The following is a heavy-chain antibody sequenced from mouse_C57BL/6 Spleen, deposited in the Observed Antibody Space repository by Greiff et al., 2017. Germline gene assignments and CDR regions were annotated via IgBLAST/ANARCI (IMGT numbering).Heavy chain of an antibody. V-gene: IGHV1-69*01. CDR3: ARGYSKDYFDY. J-gene: IGHJ2*01. D-gene: IGHD2-5*01. CDR1: GYTFTSYW. CDR2: IDPSDSYT. Sequence: VQLQQPGAELVMPGASVKLSCKASGYTFTSYWMHWVKQRPGQGLEWIGEIDPSDSYTNYNQKFKGKSTLTVDKSSSTAYMQLSSLTSEDSAVYYCARGYSKDYFDYWGQGTTLTVSS.